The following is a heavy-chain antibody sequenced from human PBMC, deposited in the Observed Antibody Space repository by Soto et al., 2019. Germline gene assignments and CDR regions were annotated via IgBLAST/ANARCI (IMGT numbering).Heavy chain of an antibody. V-gene: IGHV4-59*01. D-gene: IGHD4-17*01. CDR1: GGSISSYY. J-gene: IGHJ5*02. CDR2: IYYSGST. Sequence: SETLSLTCTVSGGSISSYYWSWIRQPPGKGLEWIGYIYYSGSTNYNPSLKSRVTISVDTSKNQFSLKLSSVTAADTAVYYCARVESSTAWFDPWGQGTLVTVSS. CDR3: ARVESSTAWFDP.